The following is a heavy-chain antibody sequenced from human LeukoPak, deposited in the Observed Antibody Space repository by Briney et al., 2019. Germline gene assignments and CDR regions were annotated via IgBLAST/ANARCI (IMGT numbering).Heavy chain of an antibody. CDR1: GYTFTGYY. Sequence: ASVKVSCKASGYTFTGYYMHWVRQAPGQGLEWMGWINPNSGNTNYAQKLQGRVTMTTDTSTSTAYMELRSLRSDDTAVYYCASNEGEGFDYWGQGTLVTVSS. CDR2: INPNSGNT. J-gene: IGHJ4*02. D-gene: IGHD3-16*01. V-gene: IGHV1-18*04. CDR3: ASNEGEGFDY.